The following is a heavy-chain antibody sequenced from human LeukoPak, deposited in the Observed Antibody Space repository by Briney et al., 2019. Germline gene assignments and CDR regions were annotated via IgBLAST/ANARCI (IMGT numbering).Heavy chain of an antibody. CDR3: ARDGYSSSWLDY. CDR1: GDSISGYY. J-gene: IGHJ4*02. Sequence: NPSETLSLTCTVSGDSISGYYWNWIRQPPGKGLEWIGYIYYSGSTNYNPSLKSRVTMSGDTSKNQISLKMTYVTAADTAVYYCARDGYSSSWLDYWGQGTLVTVSS. CDR2: IYYSGST. V-gene: IGHV4-59*01. D-gene: IGHD6-13*01.